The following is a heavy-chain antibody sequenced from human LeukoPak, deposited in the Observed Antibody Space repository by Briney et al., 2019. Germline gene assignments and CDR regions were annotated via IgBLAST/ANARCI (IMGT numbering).Heavy chain of an antibody. CDR3: AISNLYSSSLNYYMDV. J-gene: IGHJ6*03. D-gene: IGHD6-6*01. CDR1: GGTFSSYA. CDR2: IIPIFGTA. Sequence: SVKVSCKASGGTFSSYAISWVRQAPGQGLEWMGGIIPIFGTANYAQKFQGRVTITTDESTSTAYMELSSLRSEDTAVYYCAISNLYSSSLNYYMDVWGKGTTVTVSS. V-gene: IGHV1-69*05.